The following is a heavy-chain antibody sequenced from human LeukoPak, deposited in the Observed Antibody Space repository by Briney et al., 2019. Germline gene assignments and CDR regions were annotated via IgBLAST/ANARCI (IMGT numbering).Heavy chain of an antibody. V-gene: IGHV3-64*01. J-gene: IGHJ2*01. Sequence: GGSLRLSCAASGFTFSSYAMHWVRQAPGKGLEYVSAISSNGGSTYYANSVKGRFTISRDNSKNTLYLQMNSLRAEDTAVYYCAKDGWFGELSPPRYFDLWGRGTLVTVSS. D-gene: IGHD3-10*01. CDR2: ISSNGGST. CDR1: GFTFSSYA. CDR3: AKDGWFGELSPPRYFDL.